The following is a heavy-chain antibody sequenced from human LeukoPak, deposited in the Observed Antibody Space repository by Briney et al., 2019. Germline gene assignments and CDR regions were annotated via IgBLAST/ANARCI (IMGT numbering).Heavy chain of an antibody. Sequence: GGSLRLSCAASGFTFSSYWMNWVRQAPGKGLEWVANIKQDGSEKNYVDSVKGRFTISRDNAKNSLYLQMNSLGAEDTAVYYCARDINAAVVPDAIFASWGQGTLVTVSS. D-gene: IGHD2-2*01. J-gene: IGHJ4*02. V-gene: IGHV3-7*01. CDR1: GFTFSSYW. CDR2: IKQDGSEK. CDR3: ARDINAAVVPDAIFAS.